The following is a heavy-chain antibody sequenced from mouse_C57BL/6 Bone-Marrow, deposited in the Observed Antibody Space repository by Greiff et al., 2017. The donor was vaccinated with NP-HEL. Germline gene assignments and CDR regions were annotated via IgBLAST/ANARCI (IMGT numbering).Heavy chain of an antibody. J-gene: IGHJ2*01. D-gene: IGHD2-4*01. CDR1: GYTFTSYW. CDR3: ARWDYDYDGRYFDY. V-gene: IGHV1-50*01. Sequence: QVHVKQPGAELVKPGASVKLSCKASGYTFTSYWMQWVKQRPGPGLELIGAIDPSDSYTTYNQKFKGKATLTVDTSSSTAYMQLSSLTSEDSAVYYCARWDYDYDGRYFDYWGQGTTLTVSS. CDR2: IDPSDSYT.